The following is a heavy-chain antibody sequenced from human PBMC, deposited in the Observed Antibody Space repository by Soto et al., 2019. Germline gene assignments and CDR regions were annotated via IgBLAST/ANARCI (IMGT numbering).Heavy chain of an antibody. CDR1: GYTFTSYA. V-gene: IGHV1-3*01. J-gene: IGHJ5*02. D-gene: IGHD1-26*01. Sequence: GASVKVSCKASGYTFTSYAMHWVRQAPGQRLEWMGWINAGNGNTKYSQKFQGRVTITRDTSASTAYMELSSLRSEDTAVYYCARDGIVGAPSWFDPSGQGTLVTVSS. CDR3: ARDGIVGAPSWFDP. CDR2: INAGNGNT.